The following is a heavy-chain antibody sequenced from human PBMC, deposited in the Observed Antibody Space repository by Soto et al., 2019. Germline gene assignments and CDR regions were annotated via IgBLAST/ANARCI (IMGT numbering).Heavy chain of an antibody. CDR3: ARRSYSNSYDHDYYYYGMDV. J-gene: IGHJ6*02. Sequence: NPSETLSLTCTVSGGSISSSSYYWGWIRQPPGKGLEWIGSIYYSGSTYYNPSLKSRVTISVDTSKNQFSLKLSSVTAADTAVYYCARRSYSNSYDHDYYYYGMDVWGQGTTVTVSS. CDR1: GGSISSSSYY. V-gene: IGHV4-39*01. D-gene: IGHD4-4*01. CDR2: IYYSGST.